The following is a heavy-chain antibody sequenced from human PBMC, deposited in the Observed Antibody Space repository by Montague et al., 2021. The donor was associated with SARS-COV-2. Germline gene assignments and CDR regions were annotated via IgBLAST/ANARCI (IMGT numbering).Heavy chain of an antibody. CDR1: GFTFSSYA. J-gene: IGHJ4*02. D-gene: IGHD5-12*01. CDR3: AKGRTVVATISPFDY. CDR2: ISGSGGST. Sequence: SLRLSGAASGFTFSSYAMSWVRQAPGRGLEWVSAISGSGGSTYYADSVKGRFTISRDNSKNTLYLQMNSLRAEDTAVYYCAKGRTVVATISPFDYWGQGTLVTVSS. V-gene: IGHV3-23*01.